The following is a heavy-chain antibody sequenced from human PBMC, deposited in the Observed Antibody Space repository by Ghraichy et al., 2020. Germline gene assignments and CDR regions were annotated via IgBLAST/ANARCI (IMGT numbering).Heavy chain of an antibody. V-gene: IGHV3-43*01. Sequence: GESLNISCAASGFTFDDYTMHWVRQAPGKGLEWVSLISWDGGSTYYADSVKGRFTISRDNSKNSLYLQMNSLRTEDTALYYCAKEMQWSQYFDLWGRGTLVTVSS. J-gene: IGHJ2*01. CDR2: ISWDGGST. CDR3: AKEMQWSQYFDL. D-gene: IGHD6-19*01. CDR1: GFTFDDYT.